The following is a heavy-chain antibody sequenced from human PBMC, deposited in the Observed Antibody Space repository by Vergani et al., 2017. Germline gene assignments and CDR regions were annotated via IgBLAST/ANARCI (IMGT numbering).Heavy chain of an antibody. CDR1: GYTFTSYG. J-gene: IGHJ4*02. CDR3: ARDRAYEYDTSGLPAFDY. V-gene: IGHV1-18*01. Sequence: QVQLVQSGAEVKKPGASVKVSCKASGYTFTSYGISWVRQAPGQGLEWMGWISAYNGKTNYAQKLQGRVTMTTDTSTSTAYMELRSLRSDDTAVYYCARDRAYEYDTSGLPAFDYWGQGTLVTVSS. D-gene: IGHD3-22*01. CDR2: ISAYNGKT.